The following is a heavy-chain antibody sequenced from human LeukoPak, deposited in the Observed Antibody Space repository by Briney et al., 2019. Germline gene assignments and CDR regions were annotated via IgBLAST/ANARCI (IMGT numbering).Heavy chain of an antibody. D-gene: IGHD1-1*01. V-gene: IGHV3-30*02. CDR3: AKDFPERPYYYYYMDV. Sequence: PGGSLRLSCAASGFTFSSYGMHWVRQAPGKGLEWVARFTISRDNSKNTLYLQMNSLRAEDTAVYYCAKDFPERPYYYYYMDVWGKGTTVTISS. CDR1: GFTFSSYG. J-gene: IGHJ6*03.